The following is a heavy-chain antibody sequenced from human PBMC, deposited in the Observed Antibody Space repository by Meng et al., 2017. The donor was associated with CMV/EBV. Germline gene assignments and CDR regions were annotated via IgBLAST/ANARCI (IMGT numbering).Heavy chain of an antibody. Sequence: SSYAISWVRPPPGQGLEWMGGIIPIFGTANYAQKFQGRVTITADKSTSTAYMELSSLRSEDTAVYYCARAPIGDYVWGSYRYGWFDPWGQGTLVTVSS. CDR3: ARAPIGDYVWGSYRYGWFDP. J-gene: IGHJ5*02. V-gene: IGHV1-69*06. CDR1: SSYA. CDR2: IIPIFGTA. D-gene: IGHD3-16*02.